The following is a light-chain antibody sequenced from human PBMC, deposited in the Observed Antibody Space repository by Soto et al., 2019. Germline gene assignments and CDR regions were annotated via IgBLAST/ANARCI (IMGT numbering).Light chain of an antibody. Sequence: EIVLTQSPATLSLSPGERATLSCRASQRVDSNLAWYQQKPGQAPRLLIYDASNRAAGIPGRFSGSGSGTDFTLTISSLEPEDFAVYYCQQRSNWPLTFGGGTKVDIK. V-gene: IGKV3-11*01. J-gene: IGKJ4*01. CDR3: QQRSNWPLT. CDR2: DAS. CDR1: QRVDSN.